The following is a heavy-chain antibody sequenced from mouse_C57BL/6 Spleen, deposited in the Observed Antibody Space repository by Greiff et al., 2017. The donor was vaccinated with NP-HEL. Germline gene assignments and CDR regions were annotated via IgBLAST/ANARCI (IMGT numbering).Heavy chain of an antibody. CDR1: GYTFTSYT. D-gene: IGHD1-1*01. CDR2: INPSSGYT. Sequence: QVQLQQSGAELARPGASVKMSCKASGYTFTSYTMHWVKQRPGQGLEWIGYINPSSGYTKYNQKFKDKATLTADKSSSTAYMQRSSLTSEDSAVYYCARGYGSSSLYAMDYWGQGTSVTVSS. J-gene: IGHJ4*01. V-gene: IGHV1-4*01. CDR3: ARGYGSSSLYAMDY.